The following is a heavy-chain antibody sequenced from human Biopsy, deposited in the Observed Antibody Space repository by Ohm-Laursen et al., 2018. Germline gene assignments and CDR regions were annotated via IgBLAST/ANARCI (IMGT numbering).Heavy chain of an antibody. CDR2: ISHTGYT. CDR3: ARGSNEYGGLYFPH. V-gene: IGHV4-59*11. J-gene: IGHJ1*01. D-gene: IGHD4-23*01. CDR1: GGSFTGHY. Sequence: SDTLSLTCTVSGGSFTGHYRTWIWQPPGKGLEWIGHISHTGYTSYKSSLKSRVTISLDTPRKHFSLRLTSLAAADTAVYYCARGSNEYGGLYFPHWGQGTLVTVSS.